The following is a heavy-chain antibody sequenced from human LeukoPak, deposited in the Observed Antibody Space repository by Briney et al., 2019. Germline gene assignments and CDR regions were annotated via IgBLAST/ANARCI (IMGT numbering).Heavy chain of an antibody. CDR1: GGSFSGYY. D-gene: IGHD3-10*01. V-gene: IGHV4-34*01. CDR2: INHSGST. Sequence: SETLSLTCAVYGGSFSGYYWSWIRQPPGKGLEWIGEINHSGSTNYNPSLKSRVTISVDTSKNQFSLKLSSVTAADTAVYYCARVLITMVRGIHFDYWGQGTLVTVSS. J-gene: IGHJ4*02. CDR3: ARVLITMVRGIHFDY.